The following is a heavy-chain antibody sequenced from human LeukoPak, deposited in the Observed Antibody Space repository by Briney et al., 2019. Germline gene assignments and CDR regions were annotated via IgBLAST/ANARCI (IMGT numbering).Heavy chain of an antibody. CDR1: GFTFSNYW. V-gene: IGHV3-7*01. J-gene: IGHJ2*01. CDR2: IKHDGSDK. Sequence: GGSLRLSCAASGFTFSNYWMTWVRQAPGKGLEWVANIKHDGSDKYYVDSVKGRFTVSRDNAKNSLSLQMNSLRADDTAVYYCARTDYGDYDWYFDLRGRGTLVTVSS. D-gene: IGHD4-17*01. CDR3: ARTDYGDYDWYFDL.